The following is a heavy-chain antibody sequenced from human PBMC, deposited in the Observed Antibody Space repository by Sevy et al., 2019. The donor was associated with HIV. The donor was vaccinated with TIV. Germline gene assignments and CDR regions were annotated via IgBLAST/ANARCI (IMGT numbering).Heavy chain of an antibody. CDR1: DGSITSLY. J-gene: IGHJ4*02. Sequence: SETLSLTCTVSDGSITSLYWNWIRQPPGKGLEWIANIYYNGHINYNPSLKSRVTLSLDTSKNQFSLRLSSVTAADTAMYYCAGENAWGRGYSWGQGTLVTVSS. V-gene: IGHV4-59*08. CDR2: IYYNGHI. D-gene: IGHD1-26*01. CDR3: AGENAWGRGYS.